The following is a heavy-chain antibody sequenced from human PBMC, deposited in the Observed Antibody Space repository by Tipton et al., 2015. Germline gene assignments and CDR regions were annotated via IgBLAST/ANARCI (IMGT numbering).Heavy chain of an antibody. CDR3: ARGRGIAVGGHYYYGMDV. Sequence: TLSLTCTVSGGSISTSSYYWAWIRQPPGEGLEWIAKIHYGGGTFYNPSLRSRVTISVDTSKNQFSLKLNSVTAADTAVYHCARGRGIAVGGHYYYGMDVWGQGTTVTVSS. CDR2: IHYGGGT. V-gene: IGHV4-39*07. D-gene: IGHD6-13*01. CDR1: GGSISTSSYY. J-gene: IGHJ6*02.